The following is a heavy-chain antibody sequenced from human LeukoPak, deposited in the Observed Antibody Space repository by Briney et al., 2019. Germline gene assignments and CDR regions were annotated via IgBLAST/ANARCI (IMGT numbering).Heavy chain of an antibody. J-gene: IGHJ1*01. CDR2: IPDDGSET. CDR3: ARGWATIPD. Sequence: GGSLRLSCAASGFTFSSYAMTWVRQAPGKGLEWVANIPDDGSETNYVDSVKGRFIISRDNAKNSLSLQMNSLREEDTALYYCARGWATIPDWGQGTLVTVSS. V-gene: IGHV3-7*01. CDR1: GFTFSSYA. D-gene: IGHD5-24*01.